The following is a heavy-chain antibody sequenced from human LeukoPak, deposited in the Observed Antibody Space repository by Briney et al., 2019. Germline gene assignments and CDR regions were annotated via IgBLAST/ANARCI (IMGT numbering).Heavy chain of an antibody. D-gene: IGHD5-24*01. CDR2: TSYDGSNK. CDR3: ARDYAATILDY. V-gene: IGHV3-30*04. J-gene: IGHJ4*02. Sequence: PGGSLRLSCAASGFTFSSYAVHWVRQAPGKGLEWVAVTSYDGSNKYYADSVKGRFTISRDNSKNTLYLQMNSLRAEDTAVYYCARDYAATILDYWGQGTLVTVSS. CDR1: GFTFSSYA.